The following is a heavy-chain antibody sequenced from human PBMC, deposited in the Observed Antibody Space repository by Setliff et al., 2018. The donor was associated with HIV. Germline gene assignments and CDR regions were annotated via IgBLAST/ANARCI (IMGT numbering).Heavy chain of an antibody. V-gene: IGHV4-39*01. Sequence: SETLSLTCTVSGGSVSTSSYSWGWIRQPPEKGLEWIGTIYPTGKTYYNSSLNSRVTIAVDTSKDQFSLNLSTVTAADTAVYYCGRVAGYCAPSMCSGYNAFDIWAQGQWSPSPQ. CDR3: GRVAGYCAPSMCSGYNAFDI. CDR2: IYPTGKT. J-gene: IGHJ3*02. D-gene: IGHD2-15*01. CDR1: GGSVSTSSYS.